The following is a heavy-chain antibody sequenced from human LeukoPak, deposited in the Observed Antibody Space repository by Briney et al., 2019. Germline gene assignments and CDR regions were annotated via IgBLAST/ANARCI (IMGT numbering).Heavy chain of an antibody. CDR1: GFPFSSYW. Sequence: GGSLRLSCAASGFPFSSYWMRWVRQVPGKGLLWVSRINSDGSATIYADSVRGRFTISRDNAKNTLYLQMSGLRVDDTAVYHCASDSPYYGMDVWGQGTTVTVSS. J-gene: IGHJ6*02. CDR2: INSDGSAT. V-gene: IGHV3-74*01. CDR3: ASDSPYYGMDV.